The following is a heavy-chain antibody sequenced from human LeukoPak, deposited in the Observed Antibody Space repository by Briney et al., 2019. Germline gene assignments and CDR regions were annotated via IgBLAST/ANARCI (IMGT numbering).Heavy chain of an antibody. J-gene: IGHJ4*02. D-gene: IGHD3-22*01. CDR2: INPNSGGT. Sequence: ASVKVSCKASGYTFTGYYMHWVRQAPGQGLEWMGWINPNSGGTNYAQKFQGRVTMTRDTSISTAYMELSRLRSDDTAVYYCARPDYYDSSGYPDYWGQGILVTVSS. V-gene: IGHV1-2*02. CDR3: ARPDYYDSSGYPDY. CDR1: GYTFTGYY.